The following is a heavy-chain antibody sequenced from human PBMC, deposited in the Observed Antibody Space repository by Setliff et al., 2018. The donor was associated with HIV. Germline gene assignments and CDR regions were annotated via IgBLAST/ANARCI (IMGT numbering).Heavy chain of an antibody. D-gene: IGHD3-22*01. J-gene: IGHJ6*03. CDR2: IYYSGGT. Sequence: PSETLSLTCTVSGGSISSSSYYWGWIRQPPGKGLEWIGSIYYSGGTYYNPSLKSRVTISVDTSKNQFSLKLSSVTAADTAVYYCARQVAYYYDSSGYYYDYYYYMDVWGKGTTVTVSS. V-gene: IGHV4-39*01. CDR1: GGSISSSSYY. CDR3: ARQVAYYYDSSGYYYDYYYYMDV.